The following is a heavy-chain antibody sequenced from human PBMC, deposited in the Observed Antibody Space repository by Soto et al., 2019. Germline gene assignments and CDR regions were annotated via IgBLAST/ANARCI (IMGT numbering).Heavy chain of an antibody. D-gene: IGHD3-10*01. CDR2: TSYDGSNK. CDR1: GFTFSSYG. V-gene: IGHV3-30*18. J-gene: IGHJ4*02. CDR3: AKGEAGGSGSYYSHFDS. Sequence: PGGSLRLSCAASGFTFSSYGMHWVRQAPGKGLEWVAVTSYDGSNKNYADSVKGRFTISRDNSKNTLYLQMNSLRAEDTAVYYCAKGEAGGSGSYYSHFDSWGQGSLVTVSS.